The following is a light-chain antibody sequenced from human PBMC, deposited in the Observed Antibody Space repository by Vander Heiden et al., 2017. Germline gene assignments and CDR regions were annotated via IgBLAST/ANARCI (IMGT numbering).Light chain of an antibody. CDR3: LLYYAGPWV. J-gene: IGLJ3*02. CDR1: TGEVTSDYF. Sequence: TVVAQEPSVTVSPGGTVTITSASSTGEVTSDYFPNWFQQKPGQAHRALIYSTSKKHSWTPARFSSSPLGGKAALTLSAVQPEDEAEYYCLLYYAGPWVFGGGTKLTVL. V-gene: IGLV7-43*01. CDR2: STS.